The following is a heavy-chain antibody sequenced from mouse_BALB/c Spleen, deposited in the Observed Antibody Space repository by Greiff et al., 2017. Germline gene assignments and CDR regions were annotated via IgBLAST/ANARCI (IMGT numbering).Heavy chain of an antibody. V-gene: IGHV5-6-5*01. J-gene: IGHJ1*01. CDR2: ISSGGST. Sequence: EVKLVESGGGLVKPGGSLKLSCAASGFTFSSYAMSWVRQTPEKRLEWVASISSGGSTYYPDSVKGRFTISRDNARNILYLQMSSLRSEDTAMYYCARGLYYGSSYDWYFDVWGAGTTVTVSS. CDR3: ARGLYYGSSYDWYFDV. D-gene: IGHD1-1*01. CDR1: GFTFSSYA.